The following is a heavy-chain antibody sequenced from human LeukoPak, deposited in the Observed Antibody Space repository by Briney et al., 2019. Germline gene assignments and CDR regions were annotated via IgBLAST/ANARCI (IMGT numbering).Heavy chain of an antibody. CDR1: GGSISSYY. D-gene: IGHD5-24*01. Sequence: SETLSLTCTVSGGSISSYYWSWIRQPAGKGLEWIGRIYTSGSTNYNPSLKSRFTMSVDTSKNQFSLKLSSVTAADTAVYYCARDGMATFYFDYWGQGTLVTVSS. CDR2: IYTSGST. V-gene: IGHV4-4*07. CDR3: ARDGMATFYFDY. J-gene: IGHJ4*02.